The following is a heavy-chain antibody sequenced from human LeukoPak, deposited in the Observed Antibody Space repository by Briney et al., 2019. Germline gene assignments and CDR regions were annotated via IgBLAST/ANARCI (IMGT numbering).Heavy chain of an antibody. Sequence: PSETLSLTCTVSCVSISSSSYYWGWIRHPPGKGLEWIGSIYYSGSTYYNPSLKSRVTISVDTSKHQFSLKLSSVTAADPAVYYCASDRYFWSLTATYSSSWYGDYWGKGTLVTVSS. D-gene: IGHD6-13*01. J-gene: IGHJ4*02. CDR3: ASDRYFWSLTATYSSSWYGDY. CDR1: CVSISSSSYY. CDR2: IYYSGST. V-gene: IGHV4-39*07.